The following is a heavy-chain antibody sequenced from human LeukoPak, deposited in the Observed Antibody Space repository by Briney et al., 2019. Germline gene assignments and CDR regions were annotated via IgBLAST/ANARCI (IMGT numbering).Heavy chain of an antibody. Sequence: SVKVSCKASGGTFSSYAISWVRQAPGQGLEWMGRIIPIFGTANYAQKFQGRVTITTDESTSTAYMELSSLRSEGTAVDYCARWWELPLDYWGQGTLVTVSS. CDR3: ARWWELPLDY. J-gene: IGHJ4*02. CDR1: GGTFSSYA. D-gene: IGHD1-26*01. V-gene: IGHV1-69*05. CDR2: IIPIFGTA.